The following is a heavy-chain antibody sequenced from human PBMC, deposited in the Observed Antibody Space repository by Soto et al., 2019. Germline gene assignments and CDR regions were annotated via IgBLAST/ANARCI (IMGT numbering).Heavy chain of an antibody. Sequence: SETLSLTCSVSGGSISLSNFYWGWVRQSPGRGLEWIGSLYSARIAYYNPSLKSRVTMSLDTSKNQYSLRLSSVTAADTAVYFCAGMFWFGDLLFDYWGPGTLVTVSS. CDR3: AGMFWFGDLLFDY. CDR2: LYSARIA. D-gene: IGHD3-10*01. J-gene: IGHJ4*02. V-gene: IGHV4-39*01. CDR1: GGSISLSNFY.